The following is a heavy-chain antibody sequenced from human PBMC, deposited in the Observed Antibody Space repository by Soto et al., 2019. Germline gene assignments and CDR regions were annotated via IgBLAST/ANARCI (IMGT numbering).Heavy chain of an antibody. D-gene: IGHD2-2*01. CDR3: AKDHCSSTSCYVNWFDP. J-gene: IGHJ5*02. V-gene: IGHV3-30*18. CDR2: ISYDGSNK. CDR1: GFTFSSYG. Sequence: QVQLVESGGGVVQPGRSLRLSCAASGFTFSSYGMHWVRQAPGKGLEWVAVISYDGSNKYYADSVKGRFTISRDNSKNTLYLQMNSLRAEDTAVYYCAKDHCSSTSCYVNWFDPLGQGTLVTVSS.